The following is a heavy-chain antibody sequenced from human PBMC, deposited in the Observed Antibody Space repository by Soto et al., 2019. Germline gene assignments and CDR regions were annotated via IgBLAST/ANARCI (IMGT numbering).Heavy chain of an antibody. CDR3: AREGYCSGGSCYSIYYYYMDV. J-gene: IGHJ6*03. V-gene: IGHV3-21*01. Sequence: GGSLRLSCAASGFTFSSYSMNWVRQAPGKGLEWVSSISSSSYIYYADSVKGRFTISRDNAKNSLYLQMNSLRAEDTAVYYCAREGYCSGGSCYSIYYYYMDVWGKGTTVTVSS. CDR2: ISSSSYI. D-gene: IGHD2-15*01. CDR1: GFTFSSYS.